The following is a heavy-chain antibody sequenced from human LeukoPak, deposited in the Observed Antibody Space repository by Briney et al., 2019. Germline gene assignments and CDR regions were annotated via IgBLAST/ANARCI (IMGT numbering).Heavy chain of an antibody. D-gene: IGHD2/OR15-2a*01. Sequence: GGSLRLSCEASGFTFSTFAMIWVRQPPGKGLEWVSSIFPSGGEIHYADSVKGRFTISRDNSKSTLSLQMNSLRAEDTAIYYCATYRQVLLPFESWGQGTLVTVSS. CDR1: GFTFSTFA. V-gene: IGHV3-23*01. J-gene: IGHJ4*02. CDR3: ATYRQVLLPFES. CDR2: IFPSGGEI.